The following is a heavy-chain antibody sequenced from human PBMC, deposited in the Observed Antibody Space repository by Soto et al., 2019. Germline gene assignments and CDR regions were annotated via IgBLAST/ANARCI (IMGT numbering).Heavy chain of an antibody. D-gene: IGHD5-18*01. CDR3: TRVATAVPS. CDR2: IYYRGTT. Sequence: ESLSLTCHVSDVSLIFYYWSWIRQPPGKELEWIGNIYYRGTTNYNPSLQGRVTMSIDTSKNQFSLMLTSVTAADTAVYYCTRVATAVPSWGRGVLVTVYS. V-gene: IGHV4-59*12. J-gene: IGHJ5*02. CDR1: DVSLIFYY.